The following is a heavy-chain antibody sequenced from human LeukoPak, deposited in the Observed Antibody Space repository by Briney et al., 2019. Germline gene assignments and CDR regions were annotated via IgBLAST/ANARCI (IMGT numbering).Heavy chain of an antibody. CDR3: AKSHTSYSSSWSAKSHSSYSSSWSVSYYFDS. Sequence: GRSLRLSCAASGFTFSSYAMHWVRQAPGKGLEWVAVISYDGSNKYYADSVKGRFTMSRDNAKNTLYLQMNSVRAEDTAVYYCAKSHTSYSSSWSAKSHSSYSSSWSVSYYFDSWGQGALVTVSS. CDR1: GFTFSSYA. CDR2: ISYDGSNK. D-gene: IGHD6-13*01. J-gene: IGHJ4*02. V-gene: IGHV3-30-3*01.